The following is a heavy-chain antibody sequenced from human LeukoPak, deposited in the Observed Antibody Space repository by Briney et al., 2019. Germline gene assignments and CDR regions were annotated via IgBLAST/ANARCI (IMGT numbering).Heavy chain of an antibody. CDR1: GFTFSSYS. Sequence: GGSLRLSCAASGFTFSSYSMNWVRQAPGKGLEWVSYISSSSSTIYYADSVKGRFTISRDNSKNTLYLQMNSLRAEDTAVYYCAREVGDHDAFDIWGQGTMVTVSS. D-gene: IGHD2-21*01. CDR3: AREVGDHDAFDI. CDR2: ISSSSSTI. V-gene: IGHV3-48*01. J-gene: IGHJ3*02.